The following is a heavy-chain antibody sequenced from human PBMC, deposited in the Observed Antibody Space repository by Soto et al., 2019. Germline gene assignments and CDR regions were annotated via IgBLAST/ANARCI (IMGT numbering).Heavy chain of an antibody. J-gene: IGHJ4*02. CDR3: TRGPRSTSTGTGAF. CDR2: INDDGSST. CDR1: GFTVSMYW. V-gene: IGHV3-74*01. Sequence: GGSLRLSCAASGFTVSMYWMHWVRQVPGKGPEWVSRINDDGSSTNYADSVKGRFTISSDNAKNTLYLQMNDLRAEDTAVYYCTRGPRSTSTGTGAFWGQGTLVTVSS. D-gene: IGHD1-1*01.